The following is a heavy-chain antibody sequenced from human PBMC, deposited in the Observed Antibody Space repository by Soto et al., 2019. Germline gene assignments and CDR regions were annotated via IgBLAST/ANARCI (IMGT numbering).Heavy chain of an antibody. CDR2: IYYSGST. CDR3: ARRHGSGRPYYYYMDV. CDR1: GGSISSYY. J-gene: IGHJ6*03. D-gene: IGHD3-10*01. Sequence: SETLSLTCTVSGGSISSYYWSWIRQPPGKGLEWIGYIYYSGSTNYNPSLKSRVTISVDTSKNQFSLKLSSVTAADTAVYCCARRHGSGRPYYYYMDVWGKGTTVTVSS. V-gene: IGHV4-59*08.